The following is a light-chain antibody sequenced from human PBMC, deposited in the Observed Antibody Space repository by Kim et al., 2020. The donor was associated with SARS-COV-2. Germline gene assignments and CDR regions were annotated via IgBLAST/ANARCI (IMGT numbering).Light chain of an antibody. CDR3: AAWDDSLKV. Sequence: QSVLTQPPSASGTPGQRVTISCSGNSSNIGNNYVYWYQQFPGTAPKLLIYRNDQRPSGVPDRFSGSKSGTSASLAISGLRSEDEADYYCAAWDDSLKVVGGGTQLTVL. CDR2: RND. V-gene: IGLV1-47*01. J-gene: IGLJ3*02. CDR1: SSNIGNNY.